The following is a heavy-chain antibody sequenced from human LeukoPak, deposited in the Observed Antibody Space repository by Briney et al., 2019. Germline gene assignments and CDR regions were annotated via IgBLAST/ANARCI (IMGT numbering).Heavy chain of an antibody. V-gene: IGHV4-39*01. CDR1: GGSFSDSPY. CDR2: IAYSGST. Sequence: PSETLSLTCTVSGGSFSDSPYWGWIRQSPGKGLEWVGTIAYSGSTFYSPSLRGRVTISVDTSRNQCSLSLSSVTATDTAVYYCARRTSGTMFSYWGQGTLVTVSS. CDR3: ARRTSGTMFSY. J-gene: IGHJ4*02. D-gene: IGHD1-1*01.